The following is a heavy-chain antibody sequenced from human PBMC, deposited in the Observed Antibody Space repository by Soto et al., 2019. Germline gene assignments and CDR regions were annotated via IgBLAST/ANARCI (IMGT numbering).Heavy chain of an antibody. D-gene: IGHD2-15*01. V-gene: IGHV3-74*01. Sequence: VQLVESGGGLVQPGGSLRLSCAASGFTFSSYWMHWVRQAPGKGRVRVSRINSHGSSTGYADSVKGRFTISRDNAKNTMYLEMNSLRGEDTAVYCCASEGLGYCSGGSCYSGRLYYYGMDVWGQGTTVTVSS. J-gene: IGHJ6*02. CDR1: GFTFSSYW. CDR3: ASEGLGYCSGGSCYSGRLYYYGMDV. CDR2: INSHGSST.